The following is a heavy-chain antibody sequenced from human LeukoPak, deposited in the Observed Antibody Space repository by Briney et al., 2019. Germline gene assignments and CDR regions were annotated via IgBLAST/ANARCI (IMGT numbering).Heavy chain of an antibody. J-gene: IGHJ6*03. CDR2: IYSSGSI. V-gene: IGHV4-39*07. D-gene: IGHD3-10*01. CDR1: GGSISSNSYY. CDR3: ARGFDYGSGSYGDYYMDV. Sequence: SETLSLTCTVSGGSISSNSYYWGWIRQPPGKGLEWIGSIYSSGSIYYNPSLKSRVTISVDTSKNQFSLKLSSVTAADTAVYYCARGFDYGSGSYGDYYMDVWGKGTTVTISS.